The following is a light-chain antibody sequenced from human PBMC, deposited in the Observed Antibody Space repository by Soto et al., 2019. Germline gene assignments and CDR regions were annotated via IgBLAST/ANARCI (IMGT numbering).Light chain of an antibody. J-gene: IGLJ3*02. CDR1: SSDVGSYNL. CDR2: EGS. V-gene: IGLV2-23*01. CDR3: CSYAGSNTWV. Sequence: QSALTQPASVSGSPGQSITISCTGTSSDVGSYNLVSWYQQHPGKAPKLMIYEGSKRPSGVSNRFSGSKSGNTASLTISGLQDEDEADCYCCSYAGSNTWVFGGGTKLTVL.